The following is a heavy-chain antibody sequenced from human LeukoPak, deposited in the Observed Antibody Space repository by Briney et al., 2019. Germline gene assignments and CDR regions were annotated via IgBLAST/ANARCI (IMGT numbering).Heavy chain of an antibody. CDR3: AKDGVYYDFWSGYTTHPNYFDY. CDR2: IRYDGSNK. D-gene: IGHD3-3*01. CDR1: GFTLSSYG. J-gene: IGHJ4*02. V-gene: IGHV3-30*02. Sequence: PGGSLRLSCAASGFTLSSYGMHWVRQAPGKGLEWVAFIRYDGSNKYYADSVKGRFTISRDNSKNTLYLQMNSLRAEDTAVYYCAKDGVYYDFWSGYTTHPNYFDYWGQGTLVTVSS.